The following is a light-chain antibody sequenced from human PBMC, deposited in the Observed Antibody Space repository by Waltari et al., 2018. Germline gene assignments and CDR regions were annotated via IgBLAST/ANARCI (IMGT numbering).Light chain of an antibody. V-gene: IGLV3-21*02. CDR2: DDG. Sequence: SYVLTQPPSVSVAAGQTARIPCEGTNRKIGNWYRQRPGQAPVLVVSDDGDRPSGIPERFSGSTSETTATLTISRVEAGDEADYYCQVWDNSGVFGTGTKVTVL. J-gene: IGLJ1*01. CDR3: QVWDNSGV. CDR1: NRKI.